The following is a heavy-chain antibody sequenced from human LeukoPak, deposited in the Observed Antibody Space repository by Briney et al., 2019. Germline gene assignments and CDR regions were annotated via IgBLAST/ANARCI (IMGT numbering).Heavy chain of an antibody. CDR3: AKDRVIVVVTVVCDI. CDR1: GFTFSSYS. D-gene: IGHD3-22*01. J-gene: IGHJ3*02. CDR2: ISGSGGST. Sequence: GGSLRLSCAASGFTFSSYSMSWVRQAPGKGLEWVSAISGSGGSTYYADSVRGRFTISRDNSKNILYLQMNSLRAEDTAVYYCAKDRVIVVVTVVCDIWGQGTIDSVSS. V-gene: IGHV3-23*01.